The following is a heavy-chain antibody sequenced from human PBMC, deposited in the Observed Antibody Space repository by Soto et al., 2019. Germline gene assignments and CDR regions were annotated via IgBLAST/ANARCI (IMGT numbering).Heavy chain of an antibody. CDR3: ARGSEAVRYCTNGVCYSGGNFDY. V-gene: IGHV4-34*01. CDR2: INHSGST. J-gene: IGHJ4*02. D-gene: IGHD2-8*01. Sequence: SETLSLTCAVYGGSFSGYYWSWIRQPPGKGLEWIGEINHSGSTNYNPSLKSRVTISVDTSKNQFSLKLSSVTAADTAVYYCARGSEAVRYCTNGVCYSGGNFDYWGQGTLVT. CDR1: GGSFSGYY.